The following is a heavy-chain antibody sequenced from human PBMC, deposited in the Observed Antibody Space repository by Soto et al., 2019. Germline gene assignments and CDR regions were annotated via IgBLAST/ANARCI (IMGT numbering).Heavy chain of an antibody. J-gene: IGHJ6*02. CDR2: ISYDGNNK. V-gene: IGHV3-30*18. Sequence: QVQLVESGGGVVQPGRSLRLSCAASGFTFSSYGMHWVRQAPGKGLEWVAVISYDGNNKYYADSVKGRFTISRDNSKNTLYLQMNSLRAEDTAVYYCAKDEVLVVAVDRDYYGMDVWGQGTTVTVSS. D-gene: IGHD2-15*01. CDR3: AKDEVLVVAVDRDYYGMDV. CDR1: GFTFSSYG.